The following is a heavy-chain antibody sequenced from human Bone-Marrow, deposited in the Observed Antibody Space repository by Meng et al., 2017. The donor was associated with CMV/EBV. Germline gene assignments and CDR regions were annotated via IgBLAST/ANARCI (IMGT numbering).Heavy chain of an antibody. Sequence: GESLKISCAASGFTFSSYGMHWVRQAPGKGLEWVAFIRYDGSNKYYADSVKGRFTISRDNSKNTLYLQMNSLRAEDTAVYYCAKDLSIGDPLEWLLFYYYGKAVWGQGNTVTVSS. V-gene: IGHV3-30*02. CDR3: AKDLSIGDPLEWLLFYYYGKAV. D-gene: IGHD3-3*01. CDR1: GFTFSSYG. J-gene: IGHJ6*02. CDR2: IRYDGSNK.